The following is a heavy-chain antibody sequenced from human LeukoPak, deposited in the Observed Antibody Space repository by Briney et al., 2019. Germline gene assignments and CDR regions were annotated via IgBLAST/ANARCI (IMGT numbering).Heavy chain of an antibody. J-gene: IGHJ4*02. CDR1: GFTFSSYG. CDR3: AKDHYYDSSGD. D-gene: IGHD3-22*01. CDR2: ISGSGGST. Sequence: GGSLRLSCAASGFTFSSYGMSWVRQAPGKGLEWVSAISGSGGSTYYADSVKGRFTISRDNSKNTLYLQMNSLKAEDTAVYYCAKDHYYDSSGDWGQGTLVTVSS. V-gene: IGHV3-23*01.